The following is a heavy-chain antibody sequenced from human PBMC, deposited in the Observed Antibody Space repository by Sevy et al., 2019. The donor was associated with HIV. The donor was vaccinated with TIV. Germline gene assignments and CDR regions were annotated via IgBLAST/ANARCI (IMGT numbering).Heavy chain of an antibody. CDR2: VYYTGGT. CDR3: ARRNDFAI. V-gene: IGHV4-59*08. CDR1: GGSINSDH. J-gene: IGHJ3*02. Sequence: SETLSLTCNVSGGSINSDHWNWIRQPPGKGLEWIGYVYYTGGTNYNPSLKNRVTISVDRTKNQFSLKLTSVTAADTAVYYCARRNDFAIWGQGTMVTVSS.